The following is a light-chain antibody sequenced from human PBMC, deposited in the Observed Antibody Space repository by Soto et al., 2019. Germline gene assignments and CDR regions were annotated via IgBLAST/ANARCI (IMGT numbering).Light chain of an antibody. J-gene: IGLJ2*01. CDR2: GHN. CDR1: SSSIGSNT. Sequence: QSVLTQPPSASGTPGQRVTISCSGSSSSIGSNTVNWYQQLPGTAPKLLIYGHNQRPSGVPDRFSGSRSGTSASLAISGLQSEDEDDYYCAAWDDRLNGRVFGGGTKLTVL. V-gene: IGLV1-44*01. CDR3: AAWDDRLNGRV.